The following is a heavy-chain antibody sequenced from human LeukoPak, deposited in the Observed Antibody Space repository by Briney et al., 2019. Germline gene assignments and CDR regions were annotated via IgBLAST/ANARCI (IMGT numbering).Heavy chain of an antibody. CDR3: ARSIAAYGPTHNWFGP. V-gene: IGHV4-39*01. CDR1: GGSISSSNNY. Sequence: SETLSLTCSVPGGSISSSNNYWGWIRQTPGKGLEWIGSIYYSGTTYYNPSLKSRVTVFVDTFKNEFSLKLTSVTAADTAIYYCARSIAAYGPTHNWFGPWGQGTLVTVSS. CDR2: IYYSGTT. D-gene: IGHD6-13*01. J-gene: IGHJ5*02.